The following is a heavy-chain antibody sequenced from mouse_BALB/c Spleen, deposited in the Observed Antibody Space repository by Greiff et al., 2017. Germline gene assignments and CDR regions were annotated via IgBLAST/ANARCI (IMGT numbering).Heavy chain of an antibody. D-gene: IGHD2-10*01. CDR1: GFTFTDYY. Sequence: EVHLVESGGGLVQPGGSLRLSCATSGFTFTDYYMSWVRQPPGKALEWLGFIRNKANGYTTEYSASVKGRFTISRDNSQSILYLQMNTLRAEDSATYYCARDAYHFDVWGAGTTVTVSS. CDR3: ARDAYHFDV. J-gene: IGHJ1*01. V-gene: IGHV7-3*02. CDR2: IRNKANGYTT.